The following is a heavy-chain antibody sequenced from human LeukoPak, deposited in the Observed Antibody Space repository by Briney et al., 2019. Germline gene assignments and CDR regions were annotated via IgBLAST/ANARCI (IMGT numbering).Heavy chain of an antibody. Sequence: RSSVNVSCKASGGTFSSYAISWVRQAPGQGLEWMGRIIPILGIANYAQKLQGRVTITADKSTSTAYMELSSLRSEDTAVYYCARAATPGIAAAGTDYWGQGTLVTVSS. CDR1: GGTFSSYA. V-gene: IGHV1-69*04. CDR3: ARAATPGIAAAGTDY. D-gene: IGHD6-13*01. CDR2: IIPILGIA. J-gene: IGHJ4*02.